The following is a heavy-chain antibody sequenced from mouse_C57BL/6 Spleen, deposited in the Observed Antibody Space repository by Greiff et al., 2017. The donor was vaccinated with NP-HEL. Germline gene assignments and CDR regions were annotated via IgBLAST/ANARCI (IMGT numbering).Heavy chain of an antibody. CDR3: ARWGEDYVYFDV. V-gene: IGHV1-52*01. CDR1: GYTFTSYW. Sequence: QVQLQQPGAELVRPGSSVKLSCKASGYTFTSYWMHWVKQRPIQGLEWIGNIDPSDSETHYNQKFKDKATLTVDKSSSTDYMQLSSLTSEDSAVYYCARWGEDYVYFDVWGTGTTVTVSS. CDR2: IDPSDSET. J-gene: IGHJ1*03. D-gene: IGHD1-1*01.